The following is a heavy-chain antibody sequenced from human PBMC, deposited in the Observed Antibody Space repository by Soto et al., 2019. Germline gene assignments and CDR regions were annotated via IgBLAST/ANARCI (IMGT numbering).Heavy chain of an antibody. CDR2: IYYSGST. V-gene: IGHV4-39*01. J-gene: IGHJ5*02. D-gene: IGHD3-16*02. CDR3: AGPDPLAVRDYIWGGYRKGWFDP. Sequence: QLQLQESGPGLVKPSETLSLTCTVSGGSISSSSYYWGWIRQPPGKGLEWIGSIYYSGSTYYNPSLKSRVAISVDTSKNLFSLKLSAVTDADSAVYYCAGPDPLAVRDYIWGGYRKGWFDPGGQGTLVTVSS. CDR1: GGSISSSSYY.